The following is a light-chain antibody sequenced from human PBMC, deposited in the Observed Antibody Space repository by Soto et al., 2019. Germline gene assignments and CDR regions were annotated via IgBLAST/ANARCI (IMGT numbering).Light chain of an antibody. CDR3: QVWDSSSDHRV. V-gene: IGLV3-21*04. J-gene: IGLJ2*01. Sequence: SYELTQPPSVSVAPGKTARITCGGNNIGSKSVHWYQQKPGQAPVLVIYYDSDRPSGIPERFSGSNSGNTATLTISRVEAGDEADYYCQVWDSSSDHRVFGLGTKLIVL. CDR1: NIGSKS. CDR2: YDS.